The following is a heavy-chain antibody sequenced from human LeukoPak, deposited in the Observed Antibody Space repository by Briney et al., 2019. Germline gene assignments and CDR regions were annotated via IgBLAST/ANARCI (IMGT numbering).Heavy chain of an antibody. D-gene: IGHD3-22*01. J-gene: IGHJ3*02. CDR2: IYYSGST. CDR1: GGSISSYY. Sequence: SETPSLTCTVPGGSISSYYWSWIRQPPEKGLEWVGYIYYSGSTNYNPSLKSRATLSVATSNNQFSLKLSSMNAADTTWAYCTRDAWRGYYYDSSGYSPAFDIWGQGTMVTVSS. CDR3: TRDAWRGYYYDSSGYSPAFDI. V-gene: IGHV4-59*01.